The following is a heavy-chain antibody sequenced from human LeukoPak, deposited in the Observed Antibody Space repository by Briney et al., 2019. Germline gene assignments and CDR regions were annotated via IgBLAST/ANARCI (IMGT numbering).Heavy chain of an antibody. CDR1: GLTVSNNY. V-gene: IGHV3-53*01. J-gene: IGHJ4*02. D-gene: IGHD6-19*01. Sequence: GGSLRPSCAASGLTVSNNYMGWVRQAPGKGLEWVSVIYSRGDTYYADSVRGRFTISRDNSKNILSLQMNSLGADDTAIYYCTRVLSDTRGWYHFDYWGQGTLVTVSS. CDR2: IYSRGDT. CDR3: TRVLSDTRGWYHFDY.